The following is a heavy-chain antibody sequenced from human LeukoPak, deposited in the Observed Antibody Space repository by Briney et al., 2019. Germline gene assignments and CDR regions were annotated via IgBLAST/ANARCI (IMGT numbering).Heavy chain of an antibody. CDR3: ARDWLGGSAFDI. V-gene: IGHV3-23*01. D-gene: IGHD3-10*01. CDR1: GFTFSDYA. J-gene: IGHJ3*02. CDR2: LSGSGAGT. Sequence: GGSLRLSCAASGFTFSDYALGWVRQAPGRGLEWVATLSGSGAGTYYSDSVQGRFTISRDNSKRTLFLQMNSLRAEDTAVYYCARDWLGGSAFDIWGQGTMVTVSS.